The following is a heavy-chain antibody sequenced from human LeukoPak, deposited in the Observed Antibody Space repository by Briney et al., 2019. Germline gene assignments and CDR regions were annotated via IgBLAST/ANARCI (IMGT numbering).Heavy chain of an antibody. J-gene: IGHJ4*02. V-gene: IGHV3-48*01. CDR1: GFTFSSYL. CDR3: ARDQSLDY. CDR2: ISGGTNTI. Sequence: GQSLRLSCAASGFTFSSYLMNWVRQAPGKGLEWVSYISGGTNTIYYADSVKGRFTISRDNAQNSLYLQMNSLRAEDTAVYYCARDQSLDYWGQGTLVTVSS.